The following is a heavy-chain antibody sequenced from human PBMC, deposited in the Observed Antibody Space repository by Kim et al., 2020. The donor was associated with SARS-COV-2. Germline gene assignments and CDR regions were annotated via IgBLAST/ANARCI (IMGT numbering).Heavy chain of an antibody. J-gene: IGHJ6*02. Sequence: NAASVEGRFTISRDNSKNLVYLQMNSLKPEDTAVYYCTRYIGGSTPGLDVWGQGTTVTVSS. D-gene: IGHD1-26*01. CDR3: TRYIGGSTPGLDV. V-gene: IGHV3-72*01.